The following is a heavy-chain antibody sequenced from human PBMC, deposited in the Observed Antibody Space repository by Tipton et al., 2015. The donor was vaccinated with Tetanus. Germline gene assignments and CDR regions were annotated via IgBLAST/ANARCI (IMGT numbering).Heavy chain of an antibody. Sequence: TLSLTCAVNGGAFSGYYWTWIRQSPGKGLEWIGEINHSGTSNHNPSLKSRVTTSVDTSKNHFFLQLSSVTAADTAVYYCARGRLTYYYGSGRRGWFGPWGQGTPVTVSS. CDR2: INHSGTS. J-gene: IGHJ5*02. CDR1: GGAFSGYY. V-gene: IGHV4-34*01. D-gene: IGHD3-10*01. CDR3: ARGRLTYYYGSGRRGWFGP.